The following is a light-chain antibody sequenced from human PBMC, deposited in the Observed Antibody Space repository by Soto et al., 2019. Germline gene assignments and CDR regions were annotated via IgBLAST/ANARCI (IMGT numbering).Light chain of an antibody. CDR1: QGISSL. J-gene: IGKJ5*01. CDR3: QQLNSYPIT. V-gene: IGKV1-9*01. Sequence: IQLTQPPYSLSASAGDRVTITCRSSQGISSLLAWYQQKPGKAPKLLIHAASTLQSGVPSRFSGSGSGTDFTLTISSLQPEDFATYYCQQLNSYPITFGQGTRLEIK. CDR2: AAS.